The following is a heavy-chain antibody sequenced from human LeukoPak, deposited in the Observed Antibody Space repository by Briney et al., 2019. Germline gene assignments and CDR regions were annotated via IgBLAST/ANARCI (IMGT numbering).Heavy chain of an antibody. V-gene: IGHV1-2*02. J-gene: IGHJ4*02. D-gene: IGHD6-19*01. Sequence: ASVKVSCKASGYTFTDYSMHWVRQAPGQGLEWMGWINPNSGGTNYAQKFQGRVTMTRDTSISTAYMELSSLRSDDTAVYYCARVSVAGTPDRDYFDYWGQGTLVTVSS. CDR1: GYTFTDYS. CDR3: ARVSVAGTPDRDYFDY. CDR2: INPNSGGT.